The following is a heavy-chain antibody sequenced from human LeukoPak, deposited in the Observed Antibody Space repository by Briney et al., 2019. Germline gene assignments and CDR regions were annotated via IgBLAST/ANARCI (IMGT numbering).Heavy chain of an antibody. CDR3: ARDIVVVPAAMEGRIYYYYYGMDV. V-gene: IGHV3-66*01. D-gene: IGHD2-2*01. Sequence: GGSLRLSCAASGFTVSSNYMSWVRQAPGKGLKWVSVIYSGGSTYYADSVKGRFTISRDNSKNTLYLQMNSLRAEDTAVYYCARDIVVVPAAMEGRIYYYYYGMDVWGQGTTVTVSS. CDR1: GFTVSSNY. J-gene: IGHJ6*02. CDR2: IYSGGST.